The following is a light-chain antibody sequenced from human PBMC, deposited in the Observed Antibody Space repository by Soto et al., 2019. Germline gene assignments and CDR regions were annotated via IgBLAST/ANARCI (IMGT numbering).Light chain of an antibody. Sequence: EIVLTQSPGTLSLSPGERATLSCRASQSVSNRYLAWYQQKPGQAPRLLIYGASSRATGIPDRFSGSGSGTDFTLTISRLEPEDFAVYYCQQYDNSPWTLGQGTKVEIK. CDR2: GAS. V-gene: IGKV3-20*01. CDR3: QQYDNSPWT. CDR1: QSVSNRY. J-gene: IGKJ1*01.